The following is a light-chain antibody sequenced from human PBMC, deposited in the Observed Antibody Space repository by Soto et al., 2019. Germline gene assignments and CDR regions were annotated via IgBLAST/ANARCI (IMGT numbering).Light chain of an antibody. J-gene: IGKJ4*01. CDR2: AAS. V-gene: IGKV3D-20*02. CDR3: QQRSIWPLT. Sequence: EIVLTQPPGTLSLSPGERATLSCRASQSVNSNYLAWFQQKPGQAPRLLIYAASDRATGIPARFSGSGSGTDFTLTISSLEPADFAVYYCQQRSIWPLTFGGGTKVDIK. CDR1: QSVNSNY.